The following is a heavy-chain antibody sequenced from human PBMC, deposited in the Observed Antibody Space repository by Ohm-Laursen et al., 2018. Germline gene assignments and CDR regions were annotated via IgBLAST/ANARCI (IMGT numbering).Heavy chain of an antibody. CDR1: GGSISSGGYY. J-gene: IGHJ6*02. CDR2: IYYSGST. D-gene: IGHD1-1*01. Sequence: SETLSLTCAVSGGSISSGGYYWSWIRQHPGKGLEWIGYIYYSGSTNYNPSLKSRVTISVDTSKNQFSLKLSSVTAADTAVYYCARYTAPYYYYGMDVWGQGTTVTVSS. V-gene: IGHV4-61*08. CDR3: ARYTAPYYYYGMDV.